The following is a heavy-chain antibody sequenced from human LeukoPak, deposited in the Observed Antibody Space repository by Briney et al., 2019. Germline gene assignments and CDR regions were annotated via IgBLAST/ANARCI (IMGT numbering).Heavy chain of an antibody. CDR3: AREGHTAMDGGAFDI. V-gene: IGHV1-69*13. D-gene: IGHD5-18*01. Sequence: SVKVSCKASGGTFSSYAISWVRQAPGQGLEWMGGIIPIFGTANYAQKFQGRVTITADESTSTAYMELSSLRSEDTAVYYCAREGHTAMDGGAFDIWRQGTMVTVSS. CDR2: IIPIFGTA. J-gene: IGHJ3*02. CDR1: GGTFSSYA.